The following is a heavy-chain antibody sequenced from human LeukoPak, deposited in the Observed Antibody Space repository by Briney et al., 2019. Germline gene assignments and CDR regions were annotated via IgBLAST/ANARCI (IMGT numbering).Heavy chain of an antibody. J-gene: IGHJ3*01. V-gene: IGHV4-59*08. Sequence: SETLSLTCTVSGGSISSYSWSWVRQPPGGGLEWIGFIYYSGSTSQNPSLKSRVTMSVDTSKSQFFLRLSSVTAEDTDIYYCARQRDYANYLDAFDVWGQGTMVTVSS. D-gene: IGHD4-11*01. CDR2: IYYSGST. CDR1: GGSISSYS. CDR3: ARQRDYANYLDAFDV.